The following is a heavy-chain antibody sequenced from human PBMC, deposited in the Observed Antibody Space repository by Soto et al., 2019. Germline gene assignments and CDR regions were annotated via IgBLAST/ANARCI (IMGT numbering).Heavy chain of an antibody. J-gene: IGHJ6*02. CDR2: INHSGRT. CDR1: GGSFSGYY. CDR3: ARACSGTVTWPYYYYGMDV. V-gene: IGHV4-34*01. Sequence: AETLSLTCAVYGGSFSGYYWSWIRQPPGKGLEWIGEINHSGRTNYNPSLKSRVTISVDTSKNQCSLKLSSVTAAVTAVYYCARACSGTVTWPYYYYGMDVWGQGTTVTVSS. D-gene: IGHD2-15*01.